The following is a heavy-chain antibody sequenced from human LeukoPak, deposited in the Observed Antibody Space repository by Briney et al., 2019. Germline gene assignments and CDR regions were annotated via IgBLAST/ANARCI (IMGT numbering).Heavy chain of an antibody. CDR1: GGSISTYY. CDR2: INHSGST. V-gene: IGHV4-34*01. Sequence: PSETLSLTCTVAGGSISTYYWSWIRQPPGKGLGWIGEINHSGSTNYNPSLKSRVTISVDTSKNQFSLKLSSVTAADTAVYYCAGSGSYYLDYWGRGTLVTVSS. D-gene: IGHD1-26*01. J-gene: IGHJ4*02. CDR3: AGSGSYYLDY.